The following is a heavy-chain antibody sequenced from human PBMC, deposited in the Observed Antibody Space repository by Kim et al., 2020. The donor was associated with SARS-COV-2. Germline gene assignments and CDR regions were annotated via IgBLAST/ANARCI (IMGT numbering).Heavy chain of an antibody. Sequence: GGSLRLSCAASGFTFSSYGMHWVRQAPGKGLEWVAVIWYDGSNKYYADSVKGRFTISRDNSKNTLYLQMNSLRAEDTAVYYCARVPETDSPEVTTVTTGGMDVWGQGTTVTVSS. J-gene: IGHJ6*02. CDR3: ARVPETDSPEVTTVTTGGMDV. CDR1: GFTFSSYG. D-gene: IGHD4-17*01. CDR2: IWYDGSNK. V-gene: IGHV3-33*01.